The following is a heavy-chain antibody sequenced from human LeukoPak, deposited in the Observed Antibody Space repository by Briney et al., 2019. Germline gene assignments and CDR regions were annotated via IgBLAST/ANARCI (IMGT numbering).Heavy chain of an antibody. V-gene: IGHV4-59*01. D-gene: IGHD5-12*01. J-gene: IGHJ6*03. CDR3: ARTTEGYAGGPGYSYYYYMDV. CDR1: GGSISTYF. Sequence: SETLSLTCTVSGGSISTYFWSWIRRPPGKGLEWNGYTDYSGSTNYNPSLKSRVTISVDTSKNQVSLKLRSVTAADTAVYYCARTTEGYAGGPGYSYYYYMDVWGKGTTVTISS. CDR2: TDYSGST.